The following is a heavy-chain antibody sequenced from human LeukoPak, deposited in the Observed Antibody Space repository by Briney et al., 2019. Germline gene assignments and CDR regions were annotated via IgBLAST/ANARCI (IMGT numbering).Heavy chain of an antibody. V-gene: IGHV4-4*07. D-gene: IGHD1-26*01. J-gene: IGHJ3*02. CDR3: ARMVGATRCDI. CDR1: GGSVSNYC. Sequence: SETLSLTCTVSGGSVSNYCWSWIRQPAGKGLEWIGRIHTSGSTNYDPSLKSRVTMSVDTSKSQFSLKLSSVTTADTAVYYCARMVGATRCDIWGQGTMVTVSS. CDR2: IHTSGST.